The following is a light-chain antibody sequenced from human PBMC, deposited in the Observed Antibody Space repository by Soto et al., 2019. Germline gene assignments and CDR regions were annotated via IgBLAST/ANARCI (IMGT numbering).Light chain of an antibody. Sequence: EIVMTQSPATLSVSPGQRATLSCRASQSVSISLAWYQQKPGQAPRLLIYGASTRATGIPARFSGSGSGTEFTLTISSLQSEDFAVYYCQQYNNWPRTFGQGTKVDIK. J-gene: IGKJ1*01. V-gene: IGKV3-15*01. CDR1: QSVSIS. CDR3: QQYNNWPRT. CDR2: GAS.